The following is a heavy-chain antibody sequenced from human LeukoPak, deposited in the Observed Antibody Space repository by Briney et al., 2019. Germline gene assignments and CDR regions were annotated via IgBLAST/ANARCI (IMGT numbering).Heavy chain of an antibody. Sequence: ASVKVSCKASGYTFTSYDINWVRQATGQGLEWMGWMNPNSGNTGYAQKFQGRVTITRNTSISTAYMELSSLRSEDTAVYYCARGVLRRGYYTDYWGQGTLVTVSS. CDR2: MNPNSGNT. J-gene: IGHJ4*02. V-gene: IGHV1-8*03. D-gene: IGHD3-3*01. CDR3: ARGVLRRGYYTDY. CDR1: GYTFTSYD.